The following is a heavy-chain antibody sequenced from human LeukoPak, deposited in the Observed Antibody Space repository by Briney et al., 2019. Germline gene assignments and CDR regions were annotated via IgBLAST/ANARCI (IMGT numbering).Heavy chain of an antibody. CDR2: IRSDGGIK. CDR1: GFTFSNFG. V-gene: IGHV3-30*02. J-gene: IGHJ4*02. Sequence: GRSLRLSCAASGFTFSNFGMHWVRQAPGKGLEWVAFIRSDGGIKYYADSVKGRFTISRDNSKNTLYLQMNSLRAEDTAVHYCAKDLPAAYFDYWGQGTLVTVSS. D-gene: IGHD2-2*01. CDR3: AKDLPAAYFDY.